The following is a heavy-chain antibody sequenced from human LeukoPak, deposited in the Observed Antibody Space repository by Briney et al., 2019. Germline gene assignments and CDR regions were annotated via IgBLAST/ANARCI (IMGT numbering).Heavy chain of an antibody. Sequence: GASVKVSCKASGYTFTSYGISWVRQAPGQGLEWMGWISAYNGNTNYAQKLQGRVTMTTDTSTSTAYMELRSLRSDDTAVHYCARDGRRYCSSTSCPPDPWGQGTLVTVSS. CDR2: ISAYNGNT. D-gene: IGHD2-2*01. V-gene: IGHV1-18*01. CDR1: GYTFTSYG. CDR3: ARDGRRYCSSTSCPPDP. J-gene: IGHJ5*02.